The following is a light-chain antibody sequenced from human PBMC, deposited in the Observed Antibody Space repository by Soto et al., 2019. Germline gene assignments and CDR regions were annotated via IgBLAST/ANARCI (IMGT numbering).Light chain of an antibody. CDR3: QQYSSTLYT. CDR2: GAS. Sequence: IVLTQSPGTLSLSPGERATLSCRASQTISSTYLAWYQQKRGQAPRLLIYGASSRATGIPDRFSGSGSGTDFTLTISRLEPEDFAVYYCQQYSSTLYTFGQGTKLEIK. CDR1: QTISSTY. V-gene: IGKV3-20*01. J-gene: IGKJ2*01.